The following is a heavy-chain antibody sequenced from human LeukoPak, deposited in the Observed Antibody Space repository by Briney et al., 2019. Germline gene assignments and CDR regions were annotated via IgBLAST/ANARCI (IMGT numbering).Heavy chain of an antibody. V-gene: IGHV2-70*04. CDR2: IDWDDEK. Sequence: RPTLVKPTQTLTLTCTFSGFSLSTTGMRVSWIRQPPGKALEWLARIDWDDEKFYSASLKTRLTIAKDTSKNQVVLTVTYVDPVDTATYYCARHSNYDYYFGNWGQGALVSVSS. CDR1: GFSLSTTGMR. J-gene: IGHJ4*02. CDR3: ARHSNYDYYFGN. D-gene: IGHD4-11*01.